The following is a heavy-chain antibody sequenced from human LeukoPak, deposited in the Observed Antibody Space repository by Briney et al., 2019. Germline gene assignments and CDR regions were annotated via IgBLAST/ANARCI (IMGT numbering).Heavy chain of an antibody. J-gene: IGHJ3*02. CDR1: RGSISSSNYY. CDR2: IYYSGTT. CDR3: ARVFEGLEMATINDAFDI. D-gene: IGHD5-24*01. Sequence: PSETLSLTCSVSRGSISSSNYYWGWIRQPPGKGLEWIGNIYYSGTTYYSPSLPSLKSRVTILIDTSKNQFSLKLSSVTAADTAVYYRARVFEGLEMATINDAFDIWGQGTMVTVSS. V-gene: IGHV4-39*07.